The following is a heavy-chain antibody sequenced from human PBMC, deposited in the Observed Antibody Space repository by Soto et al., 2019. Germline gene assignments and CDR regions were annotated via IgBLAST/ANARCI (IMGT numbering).Heavy chain of an antibody. CDR1: GCTFSSYS. CDR3: ARKPALGAIDY. J-gene: IGHJ4*02. CDR2: ISSSSSYI. V-gene: IGHV3-21*01. Sequence: GSLRLAGSASGCTFSSYSMNWVRQAPGKGLEWVSSISSSSSYIYYADPVKGRFTISRDNAKNSLYLQMNSLRAEDTAVYYCARKPALGAIDYWGQGTLVTVSS. D-gene: IGHD1-26*01.